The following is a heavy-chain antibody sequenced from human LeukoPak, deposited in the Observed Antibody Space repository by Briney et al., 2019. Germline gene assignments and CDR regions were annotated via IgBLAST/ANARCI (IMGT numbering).Heavy chain of an antibody. V-gene: IGHV1-69*04. J-gene: IGHJ4*02. Sequence: SVKVSCKASGGTFSSYAISWVRQAPGQGLEWMGRIIPILGIANYAQKFQGRVTIAADKSTSTAYMELSSLRSEDTAVYYCARVGGEPVDYWGQGTLVTVSS. CDR3: ARVGGEPVDY. CDR1: GGTFSSYA. CDR2: IIPILGIA. D-gene: IGHD1-14*01.